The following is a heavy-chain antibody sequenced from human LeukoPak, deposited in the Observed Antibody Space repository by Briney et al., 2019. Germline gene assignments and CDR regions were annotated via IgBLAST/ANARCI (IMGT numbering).Heavy chain of an antibody. CDR2: INEDGSTT. D-gene: IGHD3-9*01. V-gene: IGHV3-74*01. CDR1: GFTFSSNW. CDR3: ARDRGAGYDILTGYYSPPSFDY. J-gene: IGHJ4*02. Sequence: GGSLRLSCAASGFTFSSNWMHWVRQAPGKGLVWVSRINEDGSTTNYADSVKGRFTISRDNAKNSLYLQMNSLRAEDTAVYYCARDRGAGYDILTGYYSPPSFDYWGQGTLVTVSS.